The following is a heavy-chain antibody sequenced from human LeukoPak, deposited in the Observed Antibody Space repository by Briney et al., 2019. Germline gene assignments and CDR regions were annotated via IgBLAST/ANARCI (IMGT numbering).Heavy chain of an antibody. J-gene: IGHJ5*02. Sequence: SETLSLTCTISSGSISRYYWSWIRQPPGKGLEWIGYIYYSGSTNYNPSLKSRVTISIDTSKHQFSLKLSSVTAADTAVYYCARVWRAAAATGWFDPWGQGTLVTVSS. CDR2: IYYSGST. CDR3: ARVWRAAAATGWFDP. V-gene: IGHV4-59*01. D-gene: IGHD6-13*01. CDR1: SGSISRYY.